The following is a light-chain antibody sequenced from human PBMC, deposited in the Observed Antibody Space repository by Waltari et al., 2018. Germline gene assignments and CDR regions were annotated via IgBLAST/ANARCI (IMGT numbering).Light chain of an antibody. CDR1: QSVSSN. CDR2: DAS. V-gene: IGKV3-15*01. Sequence: EIVMTQSPATLSVSPGETATLSCRASQSVSSNVAWYQKKPGQAPRLLIYDASTRATSIPARFRGSGSGTEFTLTISSLQSEDFAVYYCQQYNRWPPITFGQGTQLEIK. J-gene: IGKJ5*01. CDR3: QQYNRWPPIT.